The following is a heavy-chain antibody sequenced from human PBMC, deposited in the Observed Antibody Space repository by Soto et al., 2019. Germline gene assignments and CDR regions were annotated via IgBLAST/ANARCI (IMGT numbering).Heavy chain of an antibody. J-gene: IGHJ6*03. CDR1: GFTFSSYW. V-gene: IGHV3-7*01. Sequence: GGSLRLSCAASGFTFSSYWMSWVRQAPGKGLEWVANIKQDGSEKYYGDSVKGRFTISRDKAKNSLYLQMNSLRAKDTAVYYCARMVSGSYFLGNYYYYYMDVWGKGTTVTVSS. CDR3: ARMVSGSYFLGNYYYYYMDV. D-gene: IGHD3-10*01. CDR2: IKQDGSEK.